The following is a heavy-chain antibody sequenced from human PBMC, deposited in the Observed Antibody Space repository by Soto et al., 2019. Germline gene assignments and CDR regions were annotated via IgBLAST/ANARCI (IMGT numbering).Heavy chain of an antibody. V-gene: IGHV1-8*01. Sequence: QVQLVQSGAEVKKPGASVKVSCKASGYTFTSYTINWVRQATGQGFEYLGWMNPNSGNTGYVTKFQGRVTMTRDTSMRTAYMELCRLRSEDTAVYYCARGIKYGDYSRWFVPWGPGTLVTVSS. J-gene: IGHJ5*02. CDR1: GYTFTSYT. CDR2: MNPNSGNT. D-gene: IGHD4-17*01. CDR3: ARGIKYGDYSRWFVP.